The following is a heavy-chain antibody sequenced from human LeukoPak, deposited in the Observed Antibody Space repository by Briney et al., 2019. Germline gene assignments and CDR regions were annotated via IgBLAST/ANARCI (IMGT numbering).Heavy chain of an antibody. Sequence: SETLSLTCSVSGGSISSNSYYWSWIRQPPGKGLEWIGEINHSGSTNYNPSLKSRVTISVDTSKNQFSLKLSSVTAADTAVYYCARRRYDILTGYRKGYFDYWGQGTLVTVSS. CDR3: ARRRYDILTGYRKGYFDY. V-gene: IGHV4-39*07. CDR1: GGSISSNSYY. J-gene: IGHJ4*02. D-gene: IGHD3-9*01. CDR2: INHSGST.